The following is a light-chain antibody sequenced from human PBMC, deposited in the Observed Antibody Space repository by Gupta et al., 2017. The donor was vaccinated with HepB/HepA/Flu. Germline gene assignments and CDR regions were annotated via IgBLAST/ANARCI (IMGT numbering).Light chain of an antibody. CDR2: GNS. J-gene: IGLJ2*01. CDR3: QSYDSSLGVV. Sequence: QSVLTQPPSVSGAPGQRVTISCTGSSSNIGAGYDVHWYQQLPGTAPKLLIDGNSNRPSGVPDRFSGSKSGNSASLAITGLQAEDEAYYYCQSYDSSLGVVFGGGTKLTVL. V-gene: IGLV1-40*01. CDR1: SSNIGAGYD.